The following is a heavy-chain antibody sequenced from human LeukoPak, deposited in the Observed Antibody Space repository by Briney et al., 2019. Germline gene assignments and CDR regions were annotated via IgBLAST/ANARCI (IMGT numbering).Heavy chain of an antibody. Sequence: PGGSLRLPCAASGFTFSTYNMNWVRQAPGKGLEWVSSISGSSSYIYYADSVKGRFTIARDNAKKSLYLQMNSLRAEDTAVYYCASPYNSRWYELCYWGQGTLVTVSS. V-gene: IGHV3-21*01. CDR2: ISGSSSYI. CDR1: GFTFSTYN. D-gene: IGHD6-13*01. CDR3: ASPYNSRWYELCY. J-gene: IGHJ4*02.